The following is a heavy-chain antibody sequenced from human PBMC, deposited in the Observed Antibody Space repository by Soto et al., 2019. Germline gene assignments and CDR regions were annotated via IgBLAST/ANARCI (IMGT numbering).Heavy chain of an antibody. J-gene: IGHJ4*02. Sequence: QVQLVESGGGVVQPGRSLRLSCAASGFTFSSYGMHWVRQAPGKGLEWVAVISYDGSNKYYADSVKGRFTISRDNYKNTLYLQMNSLRAEDTAVYYCAKDHGPIMITWIDYWGQGTLVTVSS. CDR2: ISYDGSNK. CDR3: AKDHGPIMITWIDY. D-gene: IGHD3-16*01. V-gene: IGHV3-30*18. CDR1: GFTFSSYG.